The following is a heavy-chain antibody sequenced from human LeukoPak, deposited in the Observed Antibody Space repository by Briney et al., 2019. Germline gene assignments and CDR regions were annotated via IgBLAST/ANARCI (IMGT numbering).Heavy chain of an antibody. Sequence: SRTLSLTCGISGDSVSRNTATWNWIRHSPSRGLEWLGRTYYRSKWSSVYAASVKSRMTVTPDTSKNQVSLQLNSVTPEDTAVYYCASSGYYQEYLQHWGQGTLVTVSS. V-gene: IGHV6-1*01. J-gene: IGHJ1*01. CDR2: TYYRSKWSS. CDR1: GDSVSRNTAT. D-gene: IGHD3-22*01. CDR3: ASSGYYQEYLQH.